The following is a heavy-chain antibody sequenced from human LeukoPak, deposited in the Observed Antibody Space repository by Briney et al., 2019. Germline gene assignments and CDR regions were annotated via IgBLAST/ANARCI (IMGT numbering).Heavy chain of an antibody. Sequence: GASVKVSCKASGYTFTSYGISWVRQAPGQGLEWMGWISAYNGNTNYAQKLQGRVTMTTDTSTSTAYMELRSLGSDDTAVYYCARDGYYDSSGYYDYWGQGTLVTVSS. CDR1: GYTFTSYG. CDR2: ISAYNGNT. V-gene: IGHV1-18*01. CDR3: ARDGYYDSSGYYDY. J-gene: IGHJ4*02. D-gene: IGHD3-22*01.